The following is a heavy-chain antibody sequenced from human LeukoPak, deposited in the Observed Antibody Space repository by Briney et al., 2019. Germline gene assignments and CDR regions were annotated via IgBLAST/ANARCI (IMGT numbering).Heavy chain of an antibody. V-gene: IGHV3-23*01. CDR1: GFSFSSYA. J-gene: IGHJ4*02. D-gene: IGHD6-13*01. CDR3: AKTRPLDSSSWSHGDY. CDR2: ISGRGDNT. Sequence: GGSLRLSCAGSGFSFSSYAMSWVRQAPGKGLEWLTVISGRGDNTYYADSVKGRFTISRDNSKNTLYLQMNSLRAEDTAVYYCAKTRPLDSSSWSHGDYWGQGTLVTVSS.